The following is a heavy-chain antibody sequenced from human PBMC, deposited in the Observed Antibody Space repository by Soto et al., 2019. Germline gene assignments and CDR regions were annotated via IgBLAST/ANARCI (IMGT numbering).Heavy chain of an antibody. CDR3: ARSTSYYYYGMDV. J-gene: IGHJ6*02. Sequence: EVQLLESGGGLVQPGGSLRLSCAASGFTFSSYAMSWVRQAPGKGLEWVSAISGSGGSTYYADSVKGRFTISRDNSKNTLYLQMNSLRAEDTAVYYCARSTSYYYYGMDVWGQGTTVTVSS. D-gene: IGHD4-17*01. CDR1: GFTFSSYA. V-gene: IGHV3-23*01. CDR2: ISGSGGST.